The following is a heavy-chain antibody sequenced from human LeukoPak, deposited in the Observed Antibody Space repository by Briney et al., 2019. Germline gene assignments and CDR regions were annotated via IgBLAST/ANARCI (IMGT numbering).Heavy chain of an antibody. Sequence: PGGSLRLSCATSGFTFSSYAMHWVRQAPGKGLEYVSAISSNGGSTYYANSVKGRFTISRDNSKNTLYLQMGSLRAEDMAVYHCARATMGATYDYWGQGTLVTVSS. CDR3: ARATMGATYDY. J-gene: IGHJ4*02. D-gene: IGHD1-26*01. CDR1: GFTFSSYA. CDR2: ISSNGGST. V-gene: IGHV3-64*01.